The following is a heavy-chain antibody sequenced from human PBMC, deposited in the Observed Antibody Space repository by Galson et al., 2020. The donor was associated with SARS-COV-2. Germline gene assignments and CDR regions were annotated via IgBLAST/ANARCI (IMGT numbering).Heavy chain of an antibody. Sequence: GGSLRLSCAASGFTFSNAWMSWVRQAPGKGLEWVGRVKSKTDGGTTDYAAPVKGRFIISRDDSKNTFYLQMDSLKTEDTAVYYCTWTTVTLQWDFWGQGTQVTVSS. V-gene: IGHV3-15*01. CDR2: VKSKTDGGTT. J-gene: IGHJ4*02. CDR3: TWTTVTLQWDF. D-gene: IGHD4-17*01. CDR1: GFTFSNAW.